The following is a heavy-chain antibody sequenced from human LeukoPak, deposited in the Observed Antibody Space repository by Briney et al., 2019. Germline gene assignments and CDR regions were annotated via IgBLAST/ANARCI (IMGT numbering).Heavy chain of an antibody. V-gene: IGHV4-39*07. CDR1: GGSISSSSYY. Sequence: SETLSLTCTVSGGSISSSSYYWGWIRQPPGKGLEWIGSIYYSGSTYYNPSLKSRVTISVDTSKNQFSLKLSSVTAADTAVYYCARASTSRFPLQWLARGAFDIWGQGTMVTVSS. D-gene: IGHD6-19*01. CDR2: IYYSGST. CDR3: ARASTSRFPLQWLARGAFDI. J-gene: IGHJ3*02.